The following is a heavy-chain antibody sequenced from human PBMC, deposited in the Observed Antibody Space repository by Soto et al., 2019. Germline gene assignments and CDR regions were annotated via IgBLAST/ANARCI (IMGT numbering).Heavy chain of an antibody. CDR1: GGTFSSYA. V-gene: IGHV1-18*01. Sequence: GASVKVSCKASGGTFSSYAISWVRQAPGQGLEWMGWISAYNGNTNYAQKLQGRVTMTTDTSTSTAYMELRSLRSDDTAVYYCARDGCTNGVCSLGSDQQRMDVRGHGTTVTVSS. CDR3: ARDGCTNGVCSLGSDQQRMDV. CDR2: ISAYNGNT. J-gene: IGHJ6*02. D-gene: IGHD2-8*01.